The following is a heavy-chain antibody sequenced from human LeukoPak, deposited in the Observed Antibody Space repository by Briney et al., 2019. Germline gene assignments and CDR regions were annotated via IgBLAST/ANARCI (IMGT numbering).Heavy chain of an antibody. CDR3: ARATDYYNSSGYDRLCDY. D-gene: IGHD3-22*01. CDR2: IKQDGSEK. V-gene: IGHV3-7*01. J-gene: IGHJ4*02. CDR1: GFTFSSYW. Sequence: PGGSLRLSCAASGFTFSSYWMSWVRQAPGKGLEWVANIKQDGSEKYYVDSVKGRFTISRDNAKNSLYLQMNSLRAEDTAVYYCARATDYYNSSGYDRLCDYWGQGTLVTVSS.